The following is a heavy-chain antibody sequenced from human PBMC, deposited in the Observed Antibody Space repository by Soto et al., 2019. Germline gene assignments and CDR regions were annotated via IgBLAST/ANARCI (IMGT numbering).Heavy chain of an antibody. D-gene: IGHD3-3*01. CDR1: SGSLSSGGYY. J-gene: IGHJ5*02. V-gene: IGHV4-39*07. Sequence: PSETLSLTCTVSSGSLSSGGYYWNWIRQPPGKGLEWIGEIDHSGYTNYNPSLKSRVTISVDTSKNQFSLRLTSVTAADTAVYYCARVRDWFDPWGQGALVTVSS. CDR2: IDHSGYT. CDR3: ARVRDWFDP.